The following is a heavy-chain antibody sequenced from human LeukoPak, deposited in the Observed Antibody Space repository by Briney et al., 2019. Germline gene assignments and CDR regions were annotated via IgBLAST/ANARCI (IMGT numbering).Heavy chain of an antibody. CDR3: ARAPRGRYFDWAHDY. CDR2: ISSSGSTI. Sequence: GGSLRLSCAASGFTFSSYEMNWVRQAPGKGLEWVSYISSSGSTIYYADSVKGRFTISRDNAKNSLYLQMNSLRAEDTAVYYCARAPRGRYFDWAHDYWGQGTLVTVSS. D-gene: IGHD3-9*01. J-gene: IGHJ4*02. CDR1: GFTFSSYE. V-gene: IGHV3-48*03.